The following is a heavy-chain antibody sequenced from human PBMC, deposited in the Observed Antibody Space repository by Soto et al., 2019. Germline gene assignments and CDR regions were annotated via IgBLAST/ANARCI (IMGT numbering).Heavy chain of an antibody. CDR3: AXKGRXXXSNSXXXXXYYXGMXV. CDR1: GGTFSSYA. D-gene: IGHD4-4*01. CDR2: IIPIFGTA. Sequence: SVKVSCKASGGTFSSYAISWVRQAPGQGLEWMGGIIPIFGTANYAQKFQGRVTITADESTSTAYMELSSLRSEDTAVYYCAXKGRXXXSNSXXXXXYYXGMXVWGQGT. V-gene: IGHV1-69*13. J-gene: IGHJ6*02.